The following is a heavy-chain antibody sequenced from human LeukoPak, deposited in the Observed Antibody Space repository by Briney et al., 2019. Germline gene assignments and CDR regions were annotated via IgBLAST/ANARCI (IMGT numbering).Heavy chain of an antibody. V-gene: IGHV3-9*01. CDR3: AKDSPGELFPVHYGMDV. Sequence: GGSLRLSCAASGFTFDDYAMHWVRQAPGKGLEWVSGISWNSGSIGYADSVKGRFTISRDNAKNSLYLQMNSLRAEDTALYYCAKDSPGELFPVHYGMDVWGQGTTVTVSS. CDR2: ISWNSGSI. D-gene: IGHD3-10*01. CDR1: GFTFDDYA. J-gene: IGHJ6*02.